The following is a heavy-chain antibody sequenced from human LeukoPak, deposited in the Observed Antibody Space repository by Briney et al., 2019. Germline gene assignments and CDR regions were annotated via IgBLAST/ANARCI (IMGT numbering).Heavy chain of an antibody. Sequence: GGSLRLSCAASGFTFTTYTMTWVRQAPGKGLECVSTIDGRGVDTYYADSVKGRFAISRDNAKNSLYLQMNSLRAEDTAVYYCARVRRITMVRGGLGYWGQGTLVTVSS. D-gene: IGHD3-10*01. CDR2: IDGRGVDT. J-gene: IGHJ4*02. CDR1: GFTFTTYT. CDR3: ARVRRITMVRGGLGY. V-gene: IGHV3-21*01.